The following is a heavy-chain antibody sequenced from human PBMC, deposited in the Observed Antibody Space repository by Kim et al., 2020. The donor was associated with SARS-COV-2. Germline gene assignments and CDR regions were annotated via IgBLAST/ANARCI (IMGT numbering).Heavy chain of an antibody. V-gene: IGHV4-34*01. CDR1: GGSFSGYY. J-gene: IGHJ3*02. CDR2: INHSGST. D-gene: IGHD5-18*01. Sequence: SETLSLTCAVYGGSFSGYYWSWIRQPPGKGMEWIGEINHSGSTNYNPSLKSRVTISVDTSKNQFSLKLSSVTAADTAVYYCARGPYSYGPVAFDIWGQGT. CDR3: ARGPYSYGPVAFDI.